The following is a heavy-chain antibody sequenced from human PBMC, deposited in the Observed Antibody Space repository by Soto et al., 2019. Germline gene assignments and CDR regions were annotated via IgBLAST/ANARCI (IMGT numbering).Heavy chain of an antibody. CDR2: IYYSGST. D-gene: IGHD6-6*01. J-gene: IGHJ6*04. CDR1: GGSVSSGSYY. CDR3: ARDEQLRDYYYHGMDV. Sequence: SETLSLTCTVSGGSVSSGSYYWSWIRQPPGKGLEWIGYIYYSGSTNYNPSLKSRVTISVDTSKNQFSLKLSSVTAADTAVYYCARDEQLRDYYYHGMDVWGKGNTVTVSS. V-gene: IGHV4-61*01.